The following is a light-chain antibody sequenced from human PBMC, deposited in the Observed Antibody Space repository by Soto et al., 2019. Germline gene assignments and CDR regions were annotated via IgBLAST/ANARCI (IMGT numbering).Light chain of an antibody. CDR3: SSYASTDSVI. CDR1: SSDVGVYHY. Sequence: QSVLTQPASVSGSPGQSITISCTGTSSDVGVYHYVSWYQQHPGKATKLMIYEVNYRPSGVSNRFSGSKSGNTASLTISGLQAEDEADYYCSSYASTDSVIFGGGTKVTVL. V-gene: IGLV2-14*01. CDR2: EVN. J-gene: IGLJ2*01.